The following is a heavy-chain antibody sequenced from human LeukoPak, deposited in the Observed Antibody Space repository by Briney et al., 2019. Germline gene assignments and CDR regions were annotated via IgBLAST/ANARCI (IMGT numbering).Heavy chain of an antibody. J-gene: IGHJ4*02. D-gene: IGHD3-16*02. Sequence: GGSLRLSCAASGFTFSDYYMSWIRQAPGKGLEWVSSISTSSSYIYYADSVKGRFTISRDNAKNSLYLQMNSLRVEDTAVYYCARHRTASDYWGQGTLVTVSS. CDR2: ISTSSSYI. CDR1: GFTFSDYY. V-gene: IGHV3-11*06. CDR3: ARHRTASDY.